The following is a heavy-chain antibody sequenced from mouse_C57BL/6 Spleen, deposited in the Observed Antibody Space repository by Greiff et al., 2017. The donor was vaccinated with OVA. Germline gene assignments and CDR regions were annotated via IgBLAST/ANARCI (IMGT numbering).Heavy chain of an antibody. CDR3: ARGDYDETWFAY. CDR1: GYSFTDYN. V-gene: IGHV1-39*01. J-gene: IGHJ3*01. Sequence: EVQLQQSGPELVKPGASVKISCKASGYSFTDYNMNWVKQSNGKSLEWIGLINPNNGTTSYNQKFKGKATLTVDKASSTAYMQLNSLTSEDSAVYYCARGDYDETWFAYWGQGTLVTVSA. CDR2: INPNNGTT. D-gene: IGHD2-4*01.